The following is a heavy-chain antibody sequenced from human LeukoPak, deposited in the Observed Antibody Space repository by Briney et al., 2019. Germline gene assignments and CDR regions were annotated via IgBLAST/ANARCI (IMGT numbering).Heavy chain of an antibody. Sequence: ASVKVSCKASGYTFNDYYMHWVRQAPGQGLEWMGRINPDSGGTDYAQKFQGRVTMTRDTAITTAYMDLDRLRSDDTAVYYCARLGENGLLTGYFYPWGQGTLVTVSS. CDR3: ARLGENGLLTGYFYP. V-gene: IGHV1-2*02. CDR1: GYTFNDYY. J-gene: IGHJ5*02. CDR2: INPDSGGT. D-gene: IGHD3-9*01.